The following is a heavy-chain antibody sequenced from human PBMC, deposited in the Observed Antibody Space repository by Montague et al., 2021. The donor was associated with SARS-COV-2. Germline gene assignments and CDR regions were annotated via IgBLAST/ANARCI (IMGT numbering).Heavy chain of an antibody. D-gene: IGHD3-10*01. Sequence: SETLSLTCTVSDGSIRSYYWNWMRQTPGKGLEWIGYMHDSGTANYNPSLRSRVTLMLDASRNQFSLELSSVTAADTAMYYCTRLPRGSGTWGYFDYWAQGTLVTVSS. CDR1: DGSIRSYY. J-gene: IGHJ4*02. CDR3: TRLPRGSGTWGYFDY. CDR2: MHDSGTA. V-gene: IGHV4-59*08.